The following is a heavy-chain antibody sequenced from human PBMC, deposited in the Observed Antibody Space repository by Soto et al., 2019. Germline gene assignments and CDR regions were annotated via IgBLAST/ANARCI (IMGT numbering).Heavy chain of an antibody. V-gene: IGHV4-31*03. J-gene: IGHJ3*02. CDR2: IYYSGST. Sequence: LSETLSLTCTVSGGSISSGGYYWSWIRQHPGKGLEWIGYIYYSGSTYYNPSLKSRVTISVDTSKNQFSLKLSSVTAADTAVYYCARDRRLSLRLTGYPLPDAFDIWGQGTMVTVSS. CDR1: GGSISSGGYY. D-gene: IGHD3-9*01. CDR3: ARDRRLSLRLTGYPLPDAFDI.